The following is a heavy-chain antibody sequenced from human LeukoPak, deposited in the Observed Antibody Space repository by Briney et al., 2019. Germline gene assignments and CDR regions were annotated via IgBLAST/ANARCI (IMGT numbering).Heavy chain of an antibody. CDR1: GFTFSGSA. CDR2: IRSKANSYAT. Sequence: GGSLRLSCAASGFTFSGSAMHWVRQASGKGLEWVGRIRSKANSYATAYAASVKGRFTISRDDSKNTAYLQMNSLKTEDTAVYYCTSIGYGYSSSWSDYWGQGTLVTVSS. V-gene: IGHV3-73*01. D-gene: IGHD6-13*01. J-gene: IGHJ4*02. CDR3: TSIGYGYSSSWSDY.